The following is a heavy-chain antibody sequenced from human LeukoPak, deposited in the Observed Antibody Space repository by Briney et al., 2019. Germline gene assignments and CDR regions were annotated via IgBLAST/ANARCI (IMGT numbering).Heavy chain of an antibody. Sequence: SETLSLTCTVSGDSISGGDHYWSWLRQTPGKGLEWIGYIYYTGNTYYNPSLKSRAIISLDTSRNQISLRLTSVTATDTAVYYCARYYYGSRSFEVEFDPWGQGTLVTVSS. D-gene: IGHD3-10*01. V-gene: IGHV4-30-4*01. CDR3: ARYYYGSRSFEVEFDP. CDR2: IYYTGNT. CDR1: GDSISGGDHY. J-gene: IGHJ5*02.